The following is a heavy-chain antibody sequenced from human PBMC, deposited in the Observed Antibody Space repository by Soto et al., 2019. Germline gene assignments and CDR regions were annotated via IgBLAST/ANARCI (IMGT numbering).Heavy chain of an antibody. J-gene: IGHJ6*02. CDR3: ARERYQVISDGMDV. CDR1: GYTFTGYY. V-gene: IGHV1-2*02. CDR2: INPETGAT. Sequence: QVQLVQSGADVKTPGASVRVSCKASGYTFTGYYVHWVREAPGQGLEWMGWINPETGATSYAQKFQGRVTLSMDTSINTASLELSSLRFDGAAVYFCARERYQVISDGMDVWGQGTTVTVSS. D-gene: IGHD2-2*01.